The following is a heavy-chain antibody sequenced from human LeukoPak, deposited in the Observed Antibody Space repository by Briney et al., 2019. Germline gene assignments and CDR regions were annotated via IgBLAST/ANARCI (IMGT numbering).Heavy chain of an antibody. Sequence: ASVKVCCKASGYTFTGYYMHWVRQAPGQGLEWKGWINPNSGGTNYAQKFQGRVTMTRDTSISTAYMELSRLRSDDTAVYYCARVPGGGSYHFDYWGQGTLVTVSS. CDR1: GYTFTGYY. CDR2: INPNSGGT. CDR3: ARVPGGGSYHFDY. D-gene: IGHD1-26*01. V-gene: IGHV1-2*02. J-gene: IGHJ4*02.